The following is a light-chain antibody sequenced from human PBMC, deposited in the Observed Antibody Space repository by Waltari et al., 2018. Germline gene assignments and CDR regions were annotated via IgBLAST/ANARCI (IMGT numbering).Light chain of an antibody. Sequence: GERATLSCRASQSVTSISFSWYQHKPGQAPRLLVYGTSNRATGIPDSFSGSGFGTDFTLTISRLEPEDFAVYYCQQYDGLVLTFGGGTKVEI. CDR3: QQYDGLVLT. J-gene: IGKJ4*01. V-gene: IGKV3-20*01. CDR1: QSVTSIS. CDR2: GTS.